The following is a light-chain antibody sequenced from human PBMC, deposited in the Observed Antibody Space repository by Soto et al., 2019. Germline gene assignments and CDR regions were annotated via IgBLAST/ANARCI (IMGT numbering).Light chain of an antibody. Sequence: EIVLTQSPGTLSLSPGERATLSCRASQSVSSSYLAWYQQKPGQAPRLLIYGASRRATGIPDRFSGSGSGTDFTFTISRLEPEDFAVYYCQQYGSSRWTFGQGTKVEIK. CDR2: GAS. CDR1: QSVSSSY. J-gene: IGKJ1*01. CDR3: QQYGSSRWT. V-gene: IGKV3-20*01.